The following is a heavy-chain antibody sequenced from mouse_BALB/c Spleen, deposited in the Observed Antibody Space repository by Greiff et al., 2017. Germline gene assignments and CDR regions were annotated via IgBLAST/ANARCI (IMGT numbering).Heavy chain of an antibody. J-gene: IGHJ3*01. CDR3: SRLGYDVWFAD. D-gene: IGHD2-2*01. CDR1: GYTFSSYW. V-gene: IGHV1-9*01. CDR2: ILPGSGST. Sequence: QVQLKESGAELMKPGASVKISCKATGYTFSSYWIEWVKQRPGHGLEWIGEILPGSGSTNYNEKFKGKATFTADTSSNTAYMQLSNLASEDSAVYYCSRLGYDVWFADWGQGTLVTVSA.